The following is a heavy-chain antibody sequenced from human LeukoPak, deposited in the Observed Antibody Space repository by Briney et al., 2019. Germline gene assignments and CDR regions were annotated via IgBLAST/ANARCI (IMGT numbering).Heavy chain of an antibody. J-gene: IGHJ5*02. Sequence: ASVKVSCKASGYTFAGYYMHWVRQAPGQGLEWMGRINPNSGGTNYAQKFQGRVTMTRDTSISTAYMELSRLRSDDTAVYYCARAEDDFWSGYLNWFDPWGQGTLVTVSS. V-gene: IGHV1-2*06. D-gene: IGHD3-3*01. CDR1: GYTFAGYY. CDR2: INPNSGGT. CDR3: ARAEDDFWSGYLNWFDP.